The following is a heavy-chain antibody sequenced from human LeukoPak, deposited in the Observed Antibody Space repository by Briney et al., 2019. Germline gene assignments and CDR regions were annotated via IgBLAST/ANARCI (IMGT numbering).Heavy chain of an antibody. CDR1: GYSFTGYY. J-gene: IGHJ4*02. CDR2: INPNSGGT. D-gene: IGHD3-10*02. V-gene: IGHV1-2*02. Sequence: ASVKVSCKASGYSFTGYYMHWVRQAPGQGLEWMGWINPNSGGTKYAQKFQGRVTMTRDTSISTAYMELSRLRSDDTAVYYCARMLGESSLDYWGQGTLVTVSS. CDR3: ARMLGESSLDY.